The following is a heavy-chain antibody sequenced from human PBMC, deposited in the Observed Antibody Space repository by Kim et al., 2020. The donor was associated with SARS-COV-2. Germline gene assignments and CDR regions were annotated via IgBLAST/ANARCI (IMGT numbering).Heavy chain of an antibody. Sequence: LSLTCAASGFTFSDYYMSWIRQAPGKGLECVSYISSSSSYTNYADSVKGRFTISRDNSKNSLYLQMNILRAEDTAVYYCARDTYEGIVVVPAAPELGREVAGPWGQGTLVTVSS. D-gene: IGHD2-2*01. CDR2: ISSSSSYT. CDR1: GFTFSDYY. CDR3: ARDTYEGIVVVPAAPELGREVAGP. J-gene: IGHJ5*02. V-gene: IGHV3-11*06.